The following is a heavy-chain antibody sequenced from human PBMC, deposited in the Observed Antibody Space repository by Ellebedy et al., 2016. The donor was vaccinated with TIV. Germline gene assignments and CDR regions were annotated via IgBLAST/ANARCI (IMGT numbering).Heavy chain of an antibody. CDR1: GFTFDDYA. CDR3: AKGARGVSGSNSGFDY. Sequence: GGSLRLSCAASGFTFDDYAMHWVRQAPGKGLEWVSGISWNSGSIRYADSVKGRFTISRDNAKNSLYLQMTSLRAEDTALYYCAKGARGVSGSNSGFDYWGQGTLVTVSS. D-gene: IGHD1-26*01. J-gene: IGHJ4*02. CDR2: ISWNSGSI. V-gene: IGHV3-9*01.